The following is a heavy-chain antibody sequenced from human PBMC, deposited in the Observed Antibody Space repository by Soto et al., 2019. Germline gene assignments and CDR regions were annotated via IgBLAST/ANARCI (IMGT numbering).Heavy chain of an antibody. D-gene: IGHD3-16*01. V-gene: IGHV3-23*01. CDR3: AKEGDDYVWGSPRGFDY. CDR1: GFTFSSYA. Sequence: EVQLLESGGGLVQPGGSLRLSCAASGFTFSSYAMSWVRQAPGKGLEWVSAISGSGGSTYYADSVKGRFTISRDNSNNTLYLQMNSLRAEDTAVYYCAKEGDDYVWGSPRGFDYWGQGTLVTVSS. CDR2: ISGSGGST. J-gene: IGHJ4*02.